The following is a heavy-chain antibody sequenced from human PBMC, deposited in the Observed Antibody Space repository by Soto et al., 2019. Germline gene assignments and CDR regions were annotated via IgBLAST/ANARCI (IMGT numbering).Heavy chain of an antibody. J-gene: IGHJ3*02. CDR1: RFTFRRHR. CDR2: INSDGSST. CDR3: ARVAIAAAGDAFDI. D-gene: IGHD6-13*01. Sequence: PGGSLTLSCAASRFTFRRHRMPCLPQAPGKGLVWVSRINSDGSSTSYADSVKGRFTISRDNAKNTLYLQMNSLRAEDTAVYYCARVAIAAAGDAFDIWGQGTMVTVS. V-gene: IGHV3-74*01.